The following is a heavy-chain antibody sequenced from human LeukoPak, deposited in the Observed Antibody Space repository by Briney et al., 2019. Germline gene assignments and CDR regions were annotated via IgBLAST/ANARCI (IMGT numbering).Heavy chain of an antibody. CDR2: MNPNSGNT. V-gene: IGHV1-8*01. J-gene: IGHJ6*03. D-gene: IGHD2-21*02. Sequence: ASVKVSCKASGYTFTSYDINWVRQATGQGLEWMGWMNPNSGNTGYAQKFQGRVTMTRNTSISTAYMELSSLRSEDTAVYYCARGLVVTAIHYYYYYMDVWGKGTTVTISS. CDR1: GYTFTSYD. CDR3: ARGLVVTAIHYYYYYMDV.